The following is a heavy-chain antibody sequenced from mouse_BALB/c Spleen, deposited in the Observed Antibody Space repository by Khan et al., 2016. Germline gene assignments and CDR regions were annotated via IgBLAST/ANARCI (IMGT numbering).Heavy chain of an antibody. CDR2: IRLKSNNYAT. J-gene: IGHJ3*01. CDR3: TTWFAY. CDR1: GFTFSNYW. V-gene: IGHV6-6*02. Sequence: DVKLEVSGGGLVQPGGSITLSCVATGFTFSNYWMNWVRPSPEKGLEWVADIRLKSNNYATHYAESVKGRFTIPSDDSKSSVYLQMNNLRAEDTGIYYCTTWFAYWGQGTLVTVSA.